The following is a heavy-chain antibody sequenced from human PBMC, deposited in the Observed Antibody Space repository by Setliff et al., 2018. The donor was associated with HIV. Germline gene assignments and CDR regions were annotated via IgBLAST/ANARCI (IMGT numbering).Heavy chain of an antibody. CDR2: IHTSGTT. Sequence: SETLSLTCTVSGGSIRSDYYSWHWIRQAAGKGLEWIGHIHTSGTTTYNPALKSRLTISVDRSENQFSLNLTSVAAADTAVYYCARNTDVDSVYRPFHIWGQGTMVTVSS. D-gene: IGHD1-26*01. J-gene: IGHJ3*02. V-gene: IGHV4-61*09. CDR1: GGSIRSDY. CDR3: ARNTDVDSVYRPFHI.